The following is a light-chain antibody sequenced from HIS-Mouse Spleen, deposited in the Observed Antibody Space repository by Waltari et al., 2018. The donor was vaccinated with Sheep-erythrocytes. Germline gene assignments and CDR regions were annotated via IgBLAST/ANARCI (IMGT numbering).Light chain of an antibody. CDR3: QNYNSAPFT. CDR1: QGISNY. CDR2: AAS. V-gene: IGKV1-27*01. Sequence: LSASXXDRVXXACRXGQGISNYLAWYQQKPGKVPKLXIYAASXXXXXVPXXXSGSGSGTDXTLTISSLQPEDVATYYCQNYNSAPFTFGPGTKVDIK. J-gene: IGKJ3*01.